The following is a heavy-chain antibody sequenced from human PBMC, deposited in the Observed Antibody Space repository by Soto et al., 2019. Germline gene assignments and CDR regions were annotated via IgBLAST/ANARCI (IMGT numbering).Heavy chain of an antibody. CDR3: ARGSGSGPFYTAFDI. CDR1: GYSFNTYV. D-gene: IGHD3-10*01. V-gene: IGHV1-3*01. J-gene: IGHJ3*02. CDR2: INAGTGNT. Sequence: QVQLVQSGAEVKKPGASVKVSCKASGYSFNTYVMFWVRQAPGQRLEYMGWINAGTGNTVYAQKFQGRVTITRDTSASTAFMELSSRRAEETAVYYGARGSGSGPFYTAFDIWGQGTMVTVSS.